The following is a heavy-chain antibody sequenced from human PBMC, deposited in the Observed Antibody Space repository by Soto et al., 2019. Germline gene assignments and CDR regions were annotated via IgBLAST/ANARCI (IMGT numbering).Heavy chain of an antibody. CDR1: GYTFTSYY. D-gene: IGHD3-3*01. CDR2: INPSGGST. Sequence: ASVKVSCKASGYTFTSYYMHWVRQAPGQGLEWMGIINPSGGSTSYAQKFQGRVTMTRDTSTSTVYMELSSLRSEDTAVYYCARGTDDFWNPTYYYYYGMDVWGQGTTVTVSS. CDR3: ARGTDDFWNPTYYYYYGMDV. J-gene: IGHJ6*02. V-gene: IGHV1-46*01.